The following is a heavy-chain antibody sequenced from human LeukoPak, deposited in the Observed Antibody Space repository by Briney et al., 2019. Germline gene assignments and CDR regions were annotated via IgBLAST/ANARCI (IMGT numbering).Heavy chain of an antibody. J-gene: IGHJ4*02. V-gene: IGHV4-28*05. CDR2: IHYSGSI. CDR3: ATLSRDCSSTSCWNFDY. CDR1: GYSISSSNW. Sequence: SDTLSLTCAVSGYSISSSNWWGWIRQPPGKGLEWIGYIHYSGSIYNNPSLKSRVTMSVDTSKNQFSLKLSSVTAADTAVYYCATLSRDCSSTSCWNFDYWGQGTLVTVSS. D-gene: IGHD2-2*01.